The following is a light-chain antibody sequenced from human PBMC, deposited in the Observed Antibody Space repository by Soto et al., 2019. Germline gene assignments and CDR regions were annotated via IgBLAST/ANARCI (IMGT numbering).Light chain of an antibody. V-gene: IGKV1-8*01. CDR1: QGISSY. CDR3: QQYYSYSRT. Sequence: AIRMTQTPSSLSASTGDRVTITCRASQGISSYLAWYQQKPGKAPKLLIYAASTLQSGVPSRFSGSGSGADFTLTISCLQSEDFATYHCQQYYSYSRTVGQGTVVDIK. J-gene: IGKJ1*01. CDR2: AAS.